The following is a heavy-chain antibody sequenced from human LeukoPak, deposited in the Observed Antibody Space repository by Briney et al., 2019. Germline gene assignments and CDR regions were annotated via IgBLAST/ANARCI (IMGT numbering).Heavy chain of an antibody. D-gene: IGHD2-2*01. J-gene: IGHJ4*02. Sequence: GGSLRLSCAASGFTFSSYAVSWVRQAPGKGLEWVSAISGSGGSTYYADSVKGRFTISRDNSKNTLYLQMNSLRAEDTAVYYCAKDRSFVVVPAAIPFDYWGQGTLVTVSS. CDR1: GFTFSSYA. CDR2: ISGSGGST. CDR3: AKDRSFVVVPAAIPFDY. V-gene: IGHV3-23*01.